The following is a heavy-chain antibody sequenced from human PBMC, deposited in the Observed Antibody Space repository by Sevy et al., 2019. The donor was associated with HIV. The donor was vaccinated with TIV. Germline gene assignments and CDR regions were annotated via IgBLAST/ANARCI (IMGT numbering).Heavy chain of an antibody. J-gene: IGHJ6*02. CDR3: ATDPINVLLMTDGKDV. CDR1: GFTFTYSW. CDR2: IKSKPDGGTT. D-gene: IGHD2-15*01. V-gene: IGHV3-15*01. Sequence: GGSLRLSCAASGFTFTYSWMSWVRQAPGKELEWLGRIKSKPDGGTTDYAAPVKGRFTISRDDSKNTLFLQMNSLKMEDTAVYYCATDPINVLLMTDGKDVWGQGTTVTVSS.